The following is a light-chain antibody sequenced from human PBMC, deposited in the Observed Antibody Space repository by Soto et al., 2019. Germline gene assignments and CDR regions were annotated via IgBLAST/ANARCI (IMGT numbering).Light chain of an antibody. V-gene: IGKV3-15*01. CDR1: QSVSSN. Sequence: ETVMTQSPATLSVSPGERATLSCRASQSVSSNLAWYQQKPGQAPRLLIYGASTRATGIPARFSASGSGTEFSLTISSLQSEDFAVYYCQQYNNWPPGFGQGTRLEIK. CDR2: GAS. J-gene: IGKJ5*01. CDR3: QQYNNWPPG.